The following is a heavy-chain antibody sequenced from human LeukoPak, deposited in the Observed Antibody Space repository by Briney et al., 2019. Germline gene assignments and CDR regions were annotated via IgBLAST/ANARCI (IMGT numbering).Heavy chain of an antibody. D-gene: IGHD1-14*01. Sequence: GGSLRLSCAASGFTFSSYEMNWVRQAPGKGLEWVSYISSSGSTIYYADSVKGRFTISRDNAKNSLYLQMNSLRAEDTAVYYCARDNLSSYYYYYMDVWGKGTTVTISS. CDR2: ISSSGSTI. CDR1: GFTFSSYE. V-gene: IGHV3-48*03. J-gene: IGHJ6*03. CDR3: ARDNLSSYYYYYMDV.